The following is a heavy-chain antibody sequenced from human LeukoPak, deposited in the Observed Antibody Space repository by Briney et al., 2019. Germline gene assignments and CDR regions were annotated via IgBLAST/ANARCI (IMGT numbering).Heavy chain of an antibody. Sequence: GGSLRLSCAAPGFTFSSYTMHWVRQAPGKGLEWVSAISGSGGSTYYADSVKGRFTISRDNSKNTLYLQMNSLRAEDTAVYYCAISKSPYYYGMDVWGQGTTVTVSS. CDR2: ISGSGGST. V-gene: IGHV3-23*01. J-gene: IGHJ6*02. CDR3: AISKSPYYYGMDV. CDR1: GFTFSSYT.